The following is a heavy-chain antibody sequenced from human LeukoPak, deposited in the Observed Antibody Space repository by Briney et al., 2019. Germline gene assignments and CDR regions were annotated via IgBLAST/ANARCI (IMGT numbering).Heavy chain of an antibody. CDR3: ARVMVRGVRFNGMDV. D-gene: IGHD3-10*01. Sequence: GRSLRLSCAASGCTFSSYGMHWVRQAPGKGLEWVAVIWYDGSNKYYADSVKGRFTISRDNSKNTLYLQMNSLRAEDTAVYYCARVMVRGVRFNGMDVWGKGTTVTVSS. CDR2: IWYDGSNK. V-gene: IGHV3-33*01. J-gene: IGHJ6*04. CDR1: GCTFSSYG.